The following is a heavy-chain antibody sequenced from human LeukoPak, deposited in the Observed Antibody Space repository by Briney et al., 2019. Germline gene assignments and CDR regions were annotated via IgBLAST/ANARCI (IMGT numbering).Heavy chain of an antibody. Sequence: ASVKVSCKASGGTFSSYAISWVRQAPGQGLEWMGGIIPIFGTANYAQKFQGRVTITADESTSTAYMELSSLRSEDTAVYYCARVAGGRDYGVLYYYYGVDVWGQGTTVTVSS. CDR3: ARVAGGRDYGVLYYYYGVDV. D-gene: IGHD4-17*01. V-gene: IGHV1-69*13. CDR2: IIPIFGTA. J-gene: IGHJ6*02. CDR1: GGTFSSYA.